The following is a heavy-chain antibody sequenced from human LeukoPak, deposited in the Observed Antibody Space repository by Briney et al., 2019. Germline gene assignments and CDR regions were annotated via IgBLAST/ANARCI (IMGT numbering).Heavy chain of an antibody. D-gene: IGHD1-20*01. CDR3: AREGRYNWNYYYYYGMDV. Sequence: ASVKVSCKVSGYTLTELSMHWVRQAPGKGLEWMGGFDPEDGETIYAQKFQGRVTMTEDTSTDTAYMELSSLRAEDTAVYYCAREGRYNWNYYYYYGMDVWGQGTTVTVSS. CDR1: GYTLTELS. CDR2: FDPEDGET. V-gene: IGHV1-24*01. J-gene: IGHJ6*02.